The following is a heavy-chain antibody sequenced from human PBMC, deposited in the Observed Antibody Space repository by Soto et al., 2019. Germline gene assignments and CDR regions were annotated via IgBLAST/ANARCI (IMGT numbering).Heavy chain of an antibody. CDR1: GGSVSSGSYY. J-gene: IGHJ4*02. V-gene: IGHV4-61*01. D-gene: IGHD3-3*01. CDR3: ARTVGLLEWLLPPGYYFDY. Sequence: LSLTCTVSGGSVSSGSYYWSWIRQPPGKGLEWIGYIYYSGSTNYNPSLKSRVTISVDTSKNQFSLKLSSVTAADTAVYYCARTVGLLEWLLPPGYYFDYWGQGTLVTVSS. CDR2: IYYSGST.